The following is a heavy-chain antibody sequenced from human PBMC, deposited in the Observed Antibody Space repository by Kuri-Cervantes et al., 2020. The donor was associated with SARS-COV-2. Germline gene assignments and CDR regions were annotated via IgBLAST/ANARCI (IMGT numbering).Heavy chain of an antibody. CDR3: ATRYGHSFAYGY. J-gene: IGHJ4*02. V-gene: IGHV5-10-1*01. Sequence: KVSCKGSGYIFTSYWISWVRQMPGKGLEWMGRTDPSDSETNYSPSFEGHVTMSVDKSINTAYLQWSSLKASDTAMYYCATRYGHSFAYGYWGQGSLVTVSS. CDR1: GYIFTSYW. CDR2: TDPSDSET. D-gene: IGHD3-16*01.